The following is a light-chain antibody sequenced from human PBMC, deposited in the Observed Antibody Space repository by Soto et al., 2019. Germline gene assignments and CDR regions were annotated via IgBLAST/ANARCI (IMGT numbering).Light chain of an antibody. CDR2: AIS. CDR1: QTISRY. Sequence: DIQMTQSPSSLSASVGDRVTITCRASQTISRYLHWYQQRPGTAPKLLIYAISNLQSGVPSRFSGNGSGTDFTLTITSLLPEDFATYYCQQSYSTLYTFGQGTKLEIK. V-gene: IGKV1-39*01. CDR3: QQSYSTLYT. J-gene: IGKJ2*01.